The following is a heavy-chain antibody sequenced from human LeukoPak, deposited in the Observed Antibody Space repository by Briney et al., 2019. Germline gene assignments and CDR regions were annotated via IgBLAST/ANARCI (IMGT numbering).Heavy chain of an antibody. CDR3: ARERYCTSATCYVGTPFDY. CDR2: IKQDGSEN. V-gene: IGHV3-7*01. J-gene: IGHJ4*02. CDR1: GFTFSTYY. D-gene: IGHD2-2*01. Sequence: GGSLRLSCAASGFTFSTYYMTWVRQAPGKGLEWVAGIKQDGSENYYVDSVKGRLTISRDNSKSSLSLQMNSLRAEDTALYFCARERYCTSATCYVGTPFDYWGQGTLVTVSS.